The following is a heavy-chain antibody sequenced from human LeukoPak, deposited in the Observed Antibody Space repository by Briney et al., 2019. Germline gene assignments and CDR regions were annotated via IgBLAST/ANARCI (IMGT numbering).Heavy chain of an antibody. Sequence: LETLSLTCTVSGGSISSYYWSWIRQPPGKGLEWIGYIYYSGSTNYNPSLKSRVTISVDTSKNQFSLKLSSVTAADTAVYYCARDRHYDSSGYYSGYFDYWVQGTLVTVSS. J-gene: IGHJ4*02. D-gene: IGHD3-22*01. V-gene: IGHV4-59*01. CDR1: GGSISSYY. CDR2: IYYSGST. CDR3: ARDRHYDSSGYYSGYFDY.